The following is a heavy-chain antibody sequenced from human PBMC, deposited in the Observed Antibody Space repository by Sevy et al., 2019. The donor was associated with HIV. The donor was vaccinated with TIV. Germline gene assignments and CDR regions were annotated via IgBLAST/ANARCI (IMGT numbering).Heavy chain of an antibody. CDR2: ISWTSRNI. CDR1: GFPFNDHA. CDR3: AKDINRGCDGVNCYPYYYYCYGLDI. Sequence: GGSLRLSCAASGFPFNDHAMHWVRQVPGKGLEWVSGISWTSRNIGYAVSVKGRFTISRDNARHSLFLEMNSLRPEDTGVYYCAKDINRGCDGVNCYPYYYYCYGLDIWGQGTTVTVSS. J-gene: IGHJ6*02. D-gene: IGHD2-21*01. V-gene: IGHV3-9*01.